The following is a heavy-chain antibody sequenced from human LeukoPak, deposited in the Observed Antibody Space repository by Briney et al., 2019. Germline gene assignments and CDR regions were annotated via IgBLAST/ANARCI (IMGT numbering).Heavy chain of an antibody. CDR1: VYTFTGYY. CDR2: INPNRGGT. J-gene: IGHJ5*02. V-gene: IGHV1-2*02. CDR3: ARGGSGSYFSWLDP. D-gene: IGHD3-10*01. Sequence: ASVKVSCKASVYTFTGYYIHWVRQAPGQGLECMGWINPNRGGTNYAQKFQGRVTMTRDTSISTAYMELSRLRSDDTAVYYCARGGSGSYFSWLDPWGQGTPVTVSS.